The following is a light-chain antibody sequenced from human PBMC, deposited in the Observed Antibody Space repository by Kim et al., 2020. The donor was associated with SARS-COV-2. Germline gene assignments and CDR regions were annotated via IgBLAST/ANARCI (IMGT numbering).Light chain of an antibody. J-gene: IGKJ4*01. V-gene: IGKV1-9*01. Sequence: AAVGERVTITFRASQDIRSSLAWYQQKPGKAPKLLIYAASTWQSGVPSRFSGRGSGTEFTLNVSSLQPEDFATYYCQQVNSYPLTFGGGTKVDIK. CDR2: AAS. CDR3: QQVNSYPLT. CDR1: QDIRSS.